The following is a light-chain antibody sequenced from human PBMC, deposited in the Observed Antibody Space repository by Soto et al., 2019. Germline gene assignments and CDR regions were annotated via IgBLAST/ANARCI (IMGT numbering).Light chain of an antibody. CDR2: AAS. J-gene: IGKJ1*01. Sequence: DIQMTQSPSSLSASVGDEVTISCRASQTIMTYLNWYQLKPGKPPRLLIYAASSLQSGVPSRFSGSGSGTDFTLTISSLQPEDFATYSCQRSYNSPQTFGQGTKV. V-gene: IGKV1-39*01. CDR3: QRSYNSPQT. CDR1: QTIMTY.